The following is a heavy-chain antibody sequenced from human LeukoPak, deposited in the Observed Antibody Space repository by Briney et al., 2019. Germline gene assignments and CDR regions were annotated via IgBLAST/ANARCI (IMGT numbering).Heavy chain of an antibody. CDR3: ATSITGTTGASWYYYYGMDV. Sequence: SVNVSFTASGGTFSSYAISWVRQAPGQGLEWMGGIIPIFGTANYAQKFQGRVTITADESTSTAYMELSSLRSEDTAVYYCATSITGTTGASWYYYYGMDVWGKGTTVTVSS. J-gene: IGHJ6*04. CDR1: GGTFSSYA. D-gene: IGHD1-20*01. CDR2: IIPIFGTA. V-gene: IGHV1-69*01.